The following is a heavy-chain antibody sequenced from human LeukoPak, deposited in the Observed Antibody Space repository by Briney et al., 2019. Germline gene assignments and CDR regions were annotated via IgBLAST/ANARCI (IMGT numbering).Heavy chain of an antibody. Sequence: ASVKVSCKASGYTFTSYGISWVRQAPGQGLEWMGWISAYNGNTSYAQKLQGRVTMTTDTSTSTAYMELRSLRSDDTAVYYCARDMATYYGSGSSYDYWGQGTLVTVSS. D-gene: IGHD3-10*01. J-gene: IGHJ4*02. CDR1: GYTFTSYG. CDR2: ISAYNGNT. V-gene: IGHV1-18*04. CDR3: ARDMATYYGSGSSYDY.